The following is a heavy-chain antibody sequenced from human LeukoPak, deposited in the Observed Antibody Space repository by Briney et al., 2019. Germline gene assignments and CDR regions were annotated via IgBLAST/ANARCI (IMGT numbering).Heavy chain of an antibody. CDR1: GGTFSNFG. D-gene: IGHD2-15*01. V-gene: IGHV1-69*05. J-gene: IGHJ6*03. CDR3: ARAPLPPGGFYYHYYMDV. Sequence: GASVTVSCKAPGGTFSNFGINWVRQAPGQGLEWMGGIIPIFDTANYAQRFQGRVTITTDDSTSTAYMELSSLRSEDTAVYYCARAPLPPGGFYYHYYMDVWGKGTTVTVSS. CDR2: IIPIFDTA.